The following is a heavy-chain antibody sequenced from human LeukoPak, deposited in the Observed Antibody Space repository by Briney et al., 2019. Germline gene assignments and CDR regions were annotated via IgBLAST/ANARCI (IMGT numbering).Heavy chain of an antibody. D-gene: IGHD4/OR15-4a*01. V-gene: IGHV1-46*01. CDR1: GYTFTGYY. Sequence: GASVKVSCKASGYTFTGYYMLGVRQAPGQGLEWMGKISPSGGGTSYAQKFQGRVTMTRGTSTSTVYMEMSSLRSEGTAVYYCARVLRDYGDHFDYWGQGTLVTVSS. CDR3: ARVLRDYGDHFDY. CDR2: ISPSGGGT. J-gene: IGHJ4*02.